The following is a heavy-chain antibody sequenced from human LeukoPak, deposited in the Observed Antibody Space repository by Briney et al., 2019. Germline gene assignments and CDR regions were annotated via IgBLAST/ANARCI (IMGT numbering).Heavy chain of an antibody. J-gene: IGHJ5*02. CDR2: IYYSGST. Sequence: RASETLSLTCTVSGGSISSYYWSWIRQPPGKGLEWIGYIYYSGSTNYNPSLKSRVTISVDTSKNQFSLKLSSVTAADTAVYYCASEFSSSSGATFDPWGQGTLVTVSS. V-gene: IGHV4-59*01. CDR1: GGSISSYY. CDR3: ASEFSSSSGATFDP. D-gene: IGHD6-6*01.